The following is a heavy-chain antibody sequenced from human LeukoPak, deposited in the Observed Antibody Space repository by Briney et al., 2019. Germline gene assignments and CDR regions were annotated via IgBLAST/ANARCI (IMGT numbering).Heavy chain of an antibody. CDR1: GGSVSGYY. Sequence: PSETLSLTCTVSGGSVSGYYWSWIRQPPGKGLEGIGYIHYSGSTNYNPSLESRVTISVDTSKTQFSLKLSSVTAADTAIYYCARGGSKQWLVDDSWGQGTLVTVSS. D-gene: IGHD6-19*01. V-gene: IGHV4-59*02. CDR2: IHYSGST. J-gene: IGHJ4*02. CDR3: ARGGSKQWLVDDS.